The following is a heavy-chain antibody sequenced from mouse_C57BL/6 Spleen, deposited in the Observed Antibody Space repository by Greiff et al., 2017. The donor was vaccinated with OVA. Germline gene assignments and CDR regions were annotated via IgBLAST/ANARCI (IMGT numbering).Heavy chain of an antibody. D-gene: IGHD1-1*01. V-gene: IGHV1-19*01. CDR1: GYTFTDYY. Sequence: EVQLQQSGPVLVKPGASVKMSCKASGYTFTDYYMNWVKQSHGKSLEWIGVINPYNGGTSYNQKFKGKATLTVDKSSSTAYMELNSLTSEDSAVYYCARGGFWVTTVVATPYYVDYWGQGTTLTVSS. CDR3: ARGGFWVTTVVATPYYVDY. J-gene: IGHJ2*01. CDR2: INPYNGGT.